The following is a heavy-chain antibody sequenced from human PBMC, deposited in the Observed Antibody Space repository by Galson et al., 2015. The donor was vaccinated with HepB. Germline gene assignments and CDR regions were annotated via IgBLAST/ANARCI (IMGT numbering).Heavy chain of an antibody. CDR1: GYTFTGYS. J-gene: IGHJ5*02. V-gene: IGHV1-2*02. Sequence: SVKVSCKASGYTFTGYSMHWVRQAPGQGFEWMGWINPNSGGTSYRHNFRGRVTMTWDTSITTAHMELSSLRSDDTAVYYCARAPEHYDMLTGYYTCWFDPWGQGTLVTVSS. CDR2: INPNSGGT. CDR3: ARAPEHYDMLTGYYTCWFDP. D-gene: IGHD3-9*01.